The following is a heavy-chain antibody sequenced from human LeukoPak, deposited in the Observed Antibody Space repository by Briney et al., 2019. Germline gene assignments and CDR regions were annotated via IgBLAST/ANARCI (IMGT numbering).Heavy chain of an antibody. D-gene: IGHD6-13*01. CDR1: GYTFTSYG. CDR3: AREGSSWGDYYYVDV. V-gene: IGHV1-18*01. CDR2: ISAYNGNT. J-gene: IGHJ6*03. Sequence: ASVKVSCKASGYTFTSYGISWVRQAPGQGLEWMGWISAYNGNTNYAQKLQGRVTTNTDTSTSTAYMEMRRLKSDDTAVYYCAREGSSWGDYYYVDVWGKGTTVTVSS.